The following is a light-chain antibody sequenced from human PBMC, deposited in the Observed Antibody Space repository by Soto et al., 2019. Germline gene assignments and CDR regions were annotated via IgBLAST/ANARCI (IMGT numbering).Light chain of an antibody. CDR3: QQYGSKRYT. CDR1: QSVSSSY. Sequence: EIVLTQSPGTLSLSPGERATLSCRASQSVSSSYLAWYQQKPGQAPRLLIYGASSRATGIPDRFSGSGSGTDFTLTISRLEPEDFAVYYCQQYGSKRYTFGQGTKVEIK. V-gene: IGKV3-20*01. J-gene: IGKJ2*01. CDR2: GAS.